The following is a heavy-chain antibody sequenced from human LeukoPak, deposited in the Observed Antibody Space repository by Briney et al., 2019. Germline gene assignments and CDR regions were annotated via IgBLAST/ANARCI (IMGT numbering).Heavy chain of an antibody. CDR1: GGSISSGGYY. V-gene: IGHV4-31*03. J-gene: IGHJ5*02. CDR3: ARAVVPAAIISGNFWFDP. D-gene: IGHD2-2*01. Sequence: SQTLSLTCTVSGGSISSGGYYWSWIRQHPGKGLEWIGYIYYSGSTYYNPSRKSRVTISVDTSKNQFSLKLSSVTAADTAVYYCARAVVPAAIISGNFWFDPWGQGTLVTVSS. CDR2: IYYSGST.